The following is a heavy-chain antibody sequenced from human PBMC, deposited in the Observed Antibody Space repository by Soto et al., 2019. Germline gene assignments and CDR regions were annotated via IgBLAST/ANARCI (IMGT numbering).Heavy chain of an antibody. J-gene: IGHJ6*02. Sequence: VQLVESGGGVVQPGRSLRLSCAASGFTFSSYGMHWVRQAPGKGLEWVAVISYDGSNKYYADSVKGRFTISRDNSKNTLYLQMNSLRAEDTAVYYCAKDLYSTTFYYYYGMDVWGQGTTVTVSS. V-gene: IGHV3-30*18. CDR1: GFTFSSYG. D-gene: IGHD6-13*01. CDR3: AKDLYSTTFYYYYGMDV. CDR2: ISYDGSNK.